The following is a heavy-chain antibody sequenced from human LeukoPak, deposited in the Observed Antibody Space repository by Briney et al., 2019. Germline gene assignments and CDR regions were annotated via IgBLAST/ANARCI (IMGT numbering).Heavy chain of an antibody. J-gene: IGHJ3*02. CDR2: ISGDGSSK. CDR3: AHVRSCACDM. V-gene: IGHV3-23*01. CDR1: GFTFRNYA. Sequence: GGSLRLPCAASGFTFRNYAMSWVRQAPGKGLEWVSAISGDGSSKYYAESVKGRFTISRDNSKNTLYLQMNSLRAEDTAVYYSAHVRSCACDMGGQGTRVTVSS.